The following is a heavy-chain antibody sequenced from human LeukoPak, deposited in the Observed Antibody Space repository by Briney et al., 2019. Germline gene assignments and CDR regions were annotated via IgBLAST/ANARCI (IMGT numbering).Heavy chain of an antibody. V-gene: IGHV4-39*01. D-gene: IGHD3-3*01. CDR2: INYSGST. Sequence: SETLSLTCTVSGGSISSNSYYWGWIRQPPGKGQEWIGSINYSGSTYYNPSLKSRVTISVDTSKNQFSLKPSSVTAADTAVYYCARGPATTIFGVVIINNWFDPWGQGTLVTVSS. CDR1: GGSISSNSYY. CDR3: ARGPATTIFGVVIINNWFDP. J-gene: IGHJ5*02.